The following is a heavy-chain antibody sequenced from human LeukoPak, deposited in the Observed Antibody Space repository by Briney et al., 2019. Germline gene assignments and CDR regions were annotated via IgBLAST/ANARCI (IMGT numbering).Heavy chain of an antibody. D-gene: IGHD6-19*01. J-gene: IGHJ6*03. CDR1: GGSFSGYY. Sequence: PSETLSLTCAVYGGSFSGYYWSWIRQPPGKGLEWIGEINHSGSTNYNPSLKSRVTISVDTSKNQFSLKLSSVTAADTAVYYCARATAVAYYYYMDVWGKGTTVTVSS. CDR3: ARATAVAYYYYMDV. V-gene: IGHV4-34*01. CDR2: INHSGST.